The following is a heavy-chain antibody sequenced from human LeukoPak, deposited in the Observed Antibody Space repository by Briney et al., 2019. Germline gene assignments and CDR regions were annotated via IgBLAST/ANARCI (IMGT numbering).Heavy chain of an antibody. D-gene: IGHD4-17*01. V-gene: IGHV4-39*01. J-gene: IGHJ5*02. CDR2: IYYSGST. CDR1: GGSISSSSYY. Sequence: SETLSLTCTVSGGSISSSSYYWGWIRQPPGKGLEWIGSIYYSGSTYYNPSLKSRVTISVDTSKTQFSMSLRSVTAADTAVYYCARQDDNDHGAPNWFDPWGQGTLVTVSS. CDR3: ARQDDNDHGAPNWFDP.